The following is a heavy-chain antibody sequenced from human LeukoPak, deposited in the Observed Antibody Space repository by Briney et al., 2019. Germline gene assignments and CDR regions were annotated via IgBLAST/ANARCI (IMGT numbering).Heavy chain of an antibody. V-gene: IGHV3-23*01. CDR2: ISGNGGST. D-gene: IGHD2-15*01. CDR1: GFTFSSYG. J-gene: IGHJ3*02. CDR3: ARPRLEYCSGGSCFDAFDI. Sequence: GGSLRLSCAASGFTFSSYGMTWVRQAPGKGLEWVSAISGNGGSTYYADSVKGRFTISRDNSKNTLFLQMNSLTAEDTAIYSCARPRLEYCSGGSCFDAFDIWGQGTMVTVSS.